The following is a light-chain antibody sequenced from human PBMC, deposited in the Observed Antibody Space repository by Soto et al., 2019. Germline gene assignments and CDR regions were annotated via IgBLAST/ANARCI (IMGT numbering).Light chain of an antibody. V-gene: IGKV1-17*03. Sequence: IQMTQSPAAMSASVIDRVTITRRASQAISKYLAWFQQRPGKVPRRLVYAASSLKSGVPSRFSGSGSGTEFTLTISSLQPDDFGTYYCLQHTSYPGAFGQGTKVDI. CDR1: QAISKY. J-gene: IGKJ1*01. CDR2: AAS. CDR3: LQHTSYPGA.